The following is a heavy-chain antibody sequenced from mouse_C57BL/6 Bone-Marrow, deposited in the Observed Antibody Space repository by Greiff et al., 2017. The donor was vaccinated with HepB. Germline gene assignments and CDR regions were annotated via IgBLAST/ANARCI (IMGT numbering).Heavy chain of an antibody. CDR2: INPSSGYT. J-gene: IGHJ2*01. V-gene: IGHV1-7*01. D-gene: IGHD1-2*01. CDR3: ARVLVWLTTAY. CDR1: GYTFTSYW. Sequence: QVQLKESGAELAKPGASVKLSCKASGYTFTSYWMHWVKQRPGKGLEWIGYINPSSGYTKYNQKFKYKATLTADKSSSTAYMQRSSLTYEDSAVYYCARVLVWLTTAYWGQGTTLTVAS.